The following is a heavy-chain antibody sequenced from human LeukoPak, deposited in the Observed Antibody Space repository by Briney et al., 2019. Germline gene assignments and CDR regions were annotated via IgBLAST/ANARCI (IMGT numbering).Heavy chain of an antibody. CDR2: INAGNGNT. J-gene: IGHJ4*02. D-gene: IGHD6-19*01. V-gene: IGHV1-3*01. CDR3: ARSGWYDPFDY. Sequence: WMGWINAGNGNTKYSQKFQGRVTITRDTSASTAYMELSSLRSEDTAVYYCARSGWYDPFDYWGQGTLVTVSS.